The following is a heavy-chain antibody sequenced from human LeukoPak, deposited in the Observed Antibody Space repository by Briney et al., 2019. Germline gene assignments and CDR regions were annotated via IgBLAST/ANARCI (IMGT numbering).Heavy chain of an antibody. CDR3: AKDLDYDFWSGPTLTLDY. J-gene: IGHJ4*02. D-gene: IGHD3-3*01. Sequence: GGSLRLSCAASGSTFSSYAMSWVRQAPGKGLEWVSAISGSGGSTYYADSVKGRFTISRDNSKNTLYLQMNSLRAEDTAVYYCAKDLDYDFWSGPTLTLDYWGQGTLVTVSS. CDR1: GSTFSSYA. CDR2: ISGSGGST. V-gene: IGHV3-23*01.